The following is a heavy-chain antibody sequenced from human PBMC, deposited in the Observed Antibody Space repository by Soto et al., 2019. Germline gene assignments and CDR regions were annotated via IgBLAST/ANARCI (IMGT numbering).Heavy chain of an antibody. D-gene: IGHD1-1*01. CDR2: IYYSGST. J-gene: IGHJ4*02. Sequence: SETLSLTCTVSGGSISSSSYYWGWIRQPPGKGLEWIGSIYYSGSTYYNPSLKSRVTISVDTSKNQFSLKLSSVTAADTAVYYCARIQLERRYTNYYFDYWGQGTLVTVSS. CDR1: GGSISSSSYY. V-gene: IGHV4-39*01. CDR3: ARIQLERRYTNYYFDY.